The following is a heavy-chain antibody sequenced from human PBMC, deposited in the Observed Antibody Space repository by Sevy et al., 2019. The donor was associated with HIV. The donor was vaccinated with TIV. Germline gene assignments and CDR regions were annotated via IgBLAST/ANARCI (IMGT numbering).Heavy chain of an antibody. CDR2: ISYDGSSK. J-gene: IGHJ4*02. D-gene: IGHD2-2*01. Sequence: GGSLRLSCAASGFTFSSFAMHWVRQAPGKGLEWVAVISYDGSSKYYPDSVKSRFTISRDNAKNTLYLQMNRLRPEDTAVYFCAILGVDCVSTNCYGMRSLSFDFWGQGTLVTVSS. CDR3: AILGVDCVSTNCYGMRSLSFDF. CDR1: GFTFSSFA. V-gene: IGHV3-30-3*01.